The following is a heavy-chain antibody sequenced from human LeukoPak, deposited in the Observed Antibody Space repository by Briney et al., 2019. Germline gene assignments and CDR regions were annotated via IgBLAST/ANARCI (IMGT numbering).Heavy chain of an antibody. J-gene: IGHJ4*02. D-gene: IGHD3-10*01. V-gene: IGHV1-2*02. CDR2: INPNSGGT. CDR3: ARSYGSGSSYFDY. Sequence: ASVKVSCKASGYTFTGYYMHWVRQAPGQGLEWMGWINPNSGGTNYAQKFQGRVTMTRDTSTSTAYMELSRLRSDDTAVYCCARSYGSGSSYFDYWGQGTLVTVSS. CDR1: GYTFTGYY.